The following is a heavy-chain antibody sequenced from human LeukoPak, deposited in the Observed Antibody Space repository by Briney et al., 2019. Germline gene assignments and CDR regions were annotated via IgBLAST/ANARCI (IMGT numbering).Heavy chain of an antibody. V-gene: IGHV3-30-3*01. CDR1: GFTFSSCA. D-gene: IGHD3-9*01. CDR3: ARDRTPERDFDWLLGY. CDR2: ISYDGSNK. J-gene: IGHJ4*02. Sequence: GGSLRLSCAASGFTFSSCAMHWVRQAPGKGLEWVEVISYDGSNKYYADSVKGRFTISRDNSKNTLYLQMNSLRAEDTAVYYCARDRTPERDFDWLLGYWGQGTLVTVSS.